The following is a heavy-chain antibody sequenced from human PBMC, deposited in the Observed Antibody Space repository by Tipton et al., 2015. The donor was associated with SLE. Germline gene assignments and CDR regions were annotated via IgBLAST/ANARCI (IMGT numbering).Heavy chain of an antibody. CDR3: ARVVVRGVVHYYFYFDV. Sequence: QLVQSGAEVKKPGESLKISCKGSGYSFTNYWIGWVRQMPGKGLEWMGIIYPGDSDTRYSPSFQGQITFSVDKSISTAYLQWTSLKASDTAMYYCARVVVRGVVHYYFYFDVWGKGTTVTVSS. J-gene: IGHJ6*03. D-gene: IGHD3-10*01. CDR2: IYPGDSDT. CDR1: GYSFTNYW. V-gene: IGHV5-51*03.